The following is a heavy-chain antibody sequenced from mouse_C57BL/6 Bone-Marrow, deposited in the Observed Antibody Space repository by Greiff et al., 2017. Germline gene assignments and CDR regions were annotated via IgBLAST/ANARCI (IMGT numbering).Heavy chain of an antibody. D-gene: IGHD1-1*01. J-gene: IGHJ2*01. Sequence: QVQLQQSGAELVKPGASVKLSCKASGYTFTSYWMHWVKQRPGQGLEWIGMIHPNSGSTNYNEKFKSKATLTVDKSSSTAYMQLSSLTSEDSAVYYCARSAYYGSSFFDYWGQGTTLTVSS. V-gene: IGHV1-64*01. CDR2: IHPNSGST. CDR1: GYTFTSYW. CDR3: ARSAYYGSSFFDY.